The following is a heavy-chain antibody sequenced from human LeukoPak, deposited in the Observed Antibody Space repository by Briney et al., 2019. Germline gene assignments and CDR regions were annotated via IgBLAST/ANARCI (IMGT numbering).Heavy chain of an antibody. D-gene: IGHD2-15*01. CDR3: AKNLYCGGGSCYPSALGMDV. J-gene: IGHJ6*02. CDR1: GFTFSSYA. V-gene: IGHV3-23*01. CDR2: ISGSGNRT. Sequence: PGGSLRLSCAASGFTFSSYAMSWVRQAPGKGLGWVSSISGSGNRTYYADSVKGRFTNSRDNSKNTLFLQMNSLRAEDTAVYYCAKNLYCGGGSCYPSALGMDVWGQGTTVTVSS.